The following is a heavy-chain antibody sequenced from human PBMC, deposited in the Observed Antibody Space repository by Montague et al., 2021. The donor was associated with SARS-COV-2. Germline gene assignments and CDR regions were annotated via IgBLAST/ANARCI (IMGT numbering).Heavy chain of an antibody. CDR2: TYHSGST. CDR1: GASISSNNW. D-gene: IGHD3-10*01. Sequence: SETLSLTCEVSGASISSNNWWIWVRQSPGKGLEWIGETYHSGSTNYNPSLRSRVTVSVDKSKNQFSLKANSVSAADTAVYYCARLGVVPSPRTFDPWGQGTLVTVSS. J-gene: IGHJ5*02. CDR3: ARLGVVPSPRTFDP. V-gene: IGHV4-4*02.